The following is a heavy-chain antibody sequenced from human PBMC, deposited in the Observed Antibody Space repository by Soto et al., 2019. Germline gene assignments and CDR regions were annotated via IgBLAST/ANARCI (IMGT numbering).Heavy chain of an antibody. CDR3: ARDRGYCTNGVCYSAEYFQH. CDR1: GFTFSSYA. Sequence: LRLSCAASGFTFSSYAMHWVRQAPGKGLEWVAVISYDGSNKYYADSVKGRFTISRDNSKNTLYLQMNSLRAEDTAVYYCARDRGYCTNGVCYSAEYFQHWGQGTLV. J-gene: IGHJ1*01. V-gene: IGHV3-30-3*01. CDR2: ISYDGSNK. D-gene: IGHD2-8*01.